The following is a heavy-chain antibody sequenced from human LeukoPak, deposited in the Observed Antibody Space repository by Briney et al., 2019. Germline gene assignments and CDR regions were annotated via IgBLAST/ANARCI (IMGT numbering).Heavy chain of an antibody. D-gene: IGHD3-3*01. CDR3: AKDVLTIFGVVNNSFDY. CDR1: GFTFSNDG. Sequence: PGGSLRLSCAASGFTFSNDGMSWVRQAPGKGLEWVSAISGSGGSTYYADSVKGRFTISRDNSKNTLYLQMNSLRAEDTAVYYCAKDVLTIFGVVNNSFDYWGQGTLVTVSS. CDR2: ISGSGGST. V-gene: IGHV3-23*01. J-gene: IGHJ4*02.